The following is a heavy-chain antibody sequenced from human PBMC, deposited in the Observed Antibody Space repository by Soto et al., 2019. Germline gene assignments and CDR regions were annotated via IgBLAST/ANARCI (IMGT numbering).Heavy chain of an antibody. CDR3: ARVSDSSGYYDAFDI. J-gene: IGHJ3*02. V-gene: IGHV1-18*04. Sequence: ASVKVSCQASGYTFTSYGISWVRQAPGQGLEWMGWISAYNGNTNYAQKLQGRVTMTTDTSTSTAYMELRSLRSDDTAVYYCARVSDSSGYYDAFDIWGQGTMVTVAS. D-gene: IGHD3-22*01. CDR1: GYTFTSYG. CDR2: ISAYNGNT.